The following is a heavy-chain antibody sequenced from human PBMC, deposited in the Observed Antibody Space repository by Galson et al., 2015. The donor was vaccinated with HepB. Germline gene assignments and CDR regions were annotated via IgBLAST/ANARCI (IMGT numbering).Heavy chain of an antibody. CDR3: VKEYRYGSGSYFGTY. J-gene: IGHJ4*02. V-gene: IGHV3-30*18. CDR2: ISNAGSNK. D-gene: IGHD3-10*01. CDR1: GFTFSSYG. Sequence: SLRLSCAASGFTFSSYGMHWVRQPPGKGLEWVASISNAGSNKYHADSVKGRFTISSDNSEKTLYLQMNSLRAEDSAVYYCVKEYRYGSGSYFGTYWGQGTLVAVSS.